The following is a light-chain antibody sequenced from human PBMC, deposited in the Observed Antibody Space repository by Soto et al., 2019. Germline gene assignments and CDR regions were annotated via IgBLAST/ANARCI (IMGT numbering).Light chain of an antibody. J-gene: IGLJ1*01. V-gene: IGLV2-14*02. CDR1: SSDVGSYNL. Sequence: QSVLTQPASMSGSPGQSITISCTGTSSDVGSYNLVSWYQQFPDKAPKLIIYDGSERPSGVSDRFSGSKSGNTASLTISGLRAEDEADYYCSSYTSGRDVYVFGGGTKV. CDR2: DGS. CDR3: SSYTSGRDVYV.